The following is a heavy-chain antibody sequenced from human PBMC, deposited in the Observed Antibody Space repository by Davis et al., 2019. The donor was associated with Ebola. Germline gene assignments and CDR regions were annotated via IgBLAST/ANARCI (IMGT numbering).Heavy chain of an antibody. CDR1: GGSVSSGSYY. CDR2: INHSGST. CDR3: ARDLVSSGWWDY. Sequence: SETLSLTCTVSGGSVSSGSYYWSWIRQPPGKGLEWIGEINHSGSTNYNPSLKSRVTISVDTSKNQFSLKLSSVTAADTAVYYCARDLVSSGWWDYWGQGTLVTVSS. V-gene: IGHV4-39*07. J-gene: IGHJ4*02. D-gene: IGHD6-19*01.